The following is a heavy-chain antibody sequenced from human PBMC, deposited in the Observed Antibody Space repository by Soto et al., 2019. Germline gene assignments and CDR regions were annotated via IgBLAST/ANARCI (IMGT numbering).Heavy chain of an antibody. V-gene: IGHV3-11*01. D-gene: IGHD4-4*01. Sequence: GGSLRLSCAASGFTFSDYYMSWIRQAPGKGLEWVSYISSSGSTIYYADSVKGRFTISRDNAKNSLYLQMNSLRAEDTAVYYCASNSNYDYYYCYYMDVWGKGTTVTVSS. CDR3: ASNSNYDYYYCYYMDV. CDR1: GFTFSDYY. CDR2: ISSSGSTI. J-gene: IGHJ6*03.